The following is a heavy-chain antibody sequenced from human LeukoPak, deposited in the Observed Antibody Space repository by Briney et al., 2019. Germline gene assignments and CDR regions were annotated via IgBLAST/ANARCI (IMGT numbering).Heavy chain of an antibody. V-gene: IGHV3-23*01. Sequence: GGSLRLSCAASGFTFNNYAMTWVRQAPGKGLEWVSAIGAGGGTSYADSVKGRFTISRADFKNTPYLQMSSLRADDTAVYYCAKIEESLGPCSGGTCYRHVGNWGQGTLVTVSS. CDR3: AKIEESLGPCSGGTCYRHVGN. CDR2: IGAGGGT. J-gene: IGHJ4*02. D-gene: IGHD2-15*01. CDR1: GFTFNNYA.